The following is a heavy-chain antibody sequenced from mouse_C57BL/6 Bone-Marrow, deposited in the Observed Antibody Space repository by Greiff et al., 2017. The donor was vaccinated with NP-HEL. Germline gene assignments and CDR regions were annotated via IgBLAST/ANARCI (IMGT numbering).Heavy chain of an antibody. Sequence: VQLQQSGAELARPGASVKLSCKASGYTFTSYGISWVKQRTGQGLEWIGEIYPRSGNTYYNEKFKGKATLTADKSSSTAYMELRSLTSEDSAVYICARSGLLRVWFAYWGQGTLVTVSA. J-gene: IGHJ3*01. CDR2: IYPRSGNT. CDR3: ARSGLLRVWFAY. CDR1: GYTFTSYG. D-gene: IGHD1-1*01. V-gene: IGHV1-81*01.